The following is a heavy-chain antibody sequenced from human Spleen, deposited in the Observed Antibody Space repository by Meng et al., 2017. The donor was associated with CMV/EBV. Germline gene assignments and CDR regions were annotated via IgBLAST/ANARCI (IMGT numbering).Heavy chain of an antibody. J-gene: IGHJ4*02. V-gene: IGHV4-34*01. D-gene: IGHD3-3*01. CDR2: TNDSGST. Sequence: SQTLSLTCAVSGGSLYGYYWSWIRQAPGKGLEWIGETNDSGSTNYNPSLKSRVTISVDTSKKQFSLRLSSVTAADTAVYYCASPSPLHYDFWSGYVYWGQGTLVTVSS. CDR1: GGSLYGYY. CDR3: ASPSPLHYDFWSGYVY.